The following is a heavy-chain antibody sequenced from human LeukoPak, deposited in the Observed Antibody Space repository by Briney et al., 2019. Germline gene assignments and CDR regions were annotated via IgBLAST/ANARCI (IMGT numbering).Heavy chain of an antibody. J-gene: IGHJ3*02. Sequence: SEILSLTCTVTGGSISDYDWNWMRQPPWKGLEWIGYIYYSGRTNYNPSLKSRVSISVDTSKNQFSLKLSSVTAADTAVYYCARDFRGSVDAFDIWGQGTMVAVSS. CDR2: IYYSGRT. CDR3: ARDFRGSVDAFDI. CDR1: GGSISDYD. V-gene: IGHV4-59*01.